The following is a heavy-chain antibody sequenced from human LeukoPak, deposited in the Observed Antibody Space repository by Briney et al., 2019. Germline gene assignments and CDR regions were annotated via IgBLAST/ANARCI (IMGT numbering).Heavy chain of an antibody. CDR2: INWNGGST. V-gene: IGHV3-20*04. CDR3: ARGINWVDY. CDR1: GFTFDDNG. J-gene: IGHJ4*02. D-gene: IGHD7-27*01. Sequence: GGSLILPCATPGFTFDDNGMTRVRQAPGKGRDWVSGINWNGGSTGYADSVKGRFTISRDNAKNSLSLQMNSLRAEDTGLYYCARGINWVDYWGQGSLVTVSS.